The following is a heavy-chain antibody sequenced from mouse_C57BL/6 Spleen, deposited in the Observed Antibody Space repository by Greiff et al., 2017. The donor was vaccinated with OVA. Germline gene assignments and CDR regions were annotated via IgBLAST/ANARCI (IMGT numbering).Heavy chain of an antibody. CDR1: GFTFSDYG. J-gene: IGHJ1*03. D-gene: IGHD1-1*01. V-gene: IGHV5-17*01. CDR3: ARSSIYYYGKGYFDV. Sequence: DVMLVESGGGLVKPGGSLKLSCAASGFTFSDYGMHWVRQAPEKGLEWVAYISSGSSTIYYADTVKGRFTISRDNAKNTLFLQMTSLRSEDTAMYYCARSSIYYYGKGYFDVWGTGTTVTVSS. CDR2: ISSGSSTI.